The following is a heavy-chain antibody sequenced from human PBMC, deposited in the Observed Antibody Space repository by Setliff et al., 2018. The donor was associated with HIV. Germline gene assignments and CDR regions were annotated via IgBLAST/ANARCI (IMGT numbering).Heavy chain of an antibody. J-gene: IGHJ4*02. CDR2: IYYSGST. D-gene: IGHD3-3*01. V-gene: IGHV4-39*07. Sequence: KPSETLSLTCTVSGGSISSSSYYWGWIRQPPGKGLEWIGSIYYSGSTYYNPSLKIRVTISVDTSKNQFSLKLSSVTAADTAVYYCASARFLEWLSSYYFDYWGQGTLVTVSS. CDR1: GGSISSSSYY. CDR3: ASARFLEWLSSYYFDY.